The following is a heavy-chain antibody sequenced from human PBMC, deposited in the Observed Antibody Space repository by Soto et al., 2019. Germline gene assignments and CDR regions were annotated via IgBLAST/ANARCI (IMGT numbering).Heavy chain of an antibody. J-gene: IGHJ6*02. Sequence: QVQLVQSGAEVKKPGSSVKVSCKASGGTFSSYAISWVRQAPGQGLEWMGGIIPIFGTANYAQKFQCRVTITAGETTSKAYMELSSLRSEDTAVYYCARGGLRFLEGHGMDVWGQGTTVTVSS. CDR2: IIPIFGTA. CDR1: GGTFSSYA. V-gene: IGHV1-69*12. CDR3: ARGGLRFLEGHGMDV. D-gene: IGHD3-3*01.